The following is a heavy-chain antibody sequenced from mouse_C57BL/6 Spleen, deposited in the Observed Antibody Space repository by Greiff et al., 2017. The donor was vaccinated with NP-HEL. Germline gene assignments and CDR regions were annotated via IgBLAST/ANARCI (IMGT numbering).Heavy chain of an antibody. CDR3: ASSGAYDWFAY. D-gene: IGHD2-12*01. V-gene: IGHV1-18*01. CDR2: INPNNGGT. Sequence: EVQLQQSGPELVKPGASVKIPCKASGYTFTDYNMDWVKQSHGKSLEWIGDINPNNGGTIYNQKFKGKATLPVDKSSSTAYMELRSLTSEDTAVYYCASSGAYDWFAYWGQGTLVTVSA. CDR1: GYTFTDYN. J-gene: IGHJ3*01.